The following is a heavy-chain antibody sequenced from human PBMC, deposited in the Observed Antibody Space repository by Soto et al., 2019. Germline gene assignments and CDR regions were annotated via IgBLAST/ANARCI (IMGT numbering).Heavy chain of an antibody. D-gene: IGHD3-3*01. V-gene: IGHV1-46*03. CDR3: ARGHDFWSGYSLPSFDY. CDR1: GYTFPSYY. Sequence: ASVKVSCKASGYTFPSYYMHWVRQAPGQGLEWMGIINPSGGSTSYAQKFQGRVTMTRDTSTSTVYMELSSLRSEDTAVYYCARGHDFWSGYSLPSFDYWGQGTLVTVSS. CDR2: INPSGGST. J-gene: IGHJ4*02.